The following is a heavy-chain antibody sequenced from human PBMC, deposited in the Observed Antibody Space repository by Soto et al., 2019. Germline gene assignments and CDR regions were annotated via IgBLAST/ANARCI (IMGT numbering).Heavy chain of an antibody. D-gene: IGHD3-3*01. CDR3: ARSSVEWSYFDY. CDR2: ISSRSSYI. Sequence: GGSLRLSCAASGFTFSSYSMNRGRQAPGKGLEWVSSISSRSSYIYYADSVKGRFTISRDNAKSSLYLQMNSLRAEDTAVYYCARSSVEWSYFDYWGQGTLVTVSS. V-gene: IGHV3-21*01. CDR1: GFTFSSYS. J-gene: IGHJ4*02.